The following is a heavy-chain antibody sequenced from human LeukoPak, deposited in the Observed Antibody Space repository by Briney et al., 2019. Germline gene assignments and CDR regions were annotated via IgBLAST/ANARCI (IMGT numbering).Heavy chain of an antibody. CDR2: ISPSGDWT. CDR1: GYTFTRYH. V-gene: IGHV1-46*01. D-gene: IGHD2-15*01. J-gene: IGHJ4*02. Sequence: ASVKVSRTSSGYTFTRYHMHWVCQAPRQGLERMGIISPSGDWTNNAQKFQGRVIMTRDTSTTTDYIELSSLRSEDTAVYYGARDLRGSWTVDDYWGQGTMVTVS. CDR3: ARDLRGSWTVDDY.